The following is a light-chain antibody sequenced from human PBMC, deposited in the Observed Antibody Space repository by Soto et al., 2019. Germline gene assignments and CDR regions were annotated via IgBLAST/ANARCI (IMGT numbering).Light chain of an antibody. V-gene: IGKV1-39*01. CDR1: ETITRY. CDR2: AAT. Sequence: DIQMTQSPSSLSASVGERVIITCRASETITRYLNWYQSKPGKAPRLLISAATTLESGVPSRFSDSHSGTDFTLTISSLQPEDFATYYCQQSYSNPLTFGGGTKV. J-gene: IGKJ4*01. CDR3: QQSYSNPLT.